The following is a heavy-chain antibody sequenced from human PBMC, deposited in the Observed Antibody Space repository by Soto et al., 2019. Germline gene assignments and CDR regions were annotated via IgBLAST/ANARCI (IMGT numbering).Heavy chain of an antibody. CDR1: GGPVINGDSY. J-gene: IGHJ4*02. Sequence: QVQLQESGPGLVKPSQTLSLTCTVSGGPVINGDSYLNWIRQHPEKGLEWMGYINYRGTTNYTAALKSRILLSVDTSKNQFSLRLTSVTAAATAVYYCARDAPGAAPYWGQGTLVTVSS. V-gene: IGHV4-31*03. CDR2: INYRGTT. CDR3: ARDAPGAAPY. D-gene: IGHD6-13*01.